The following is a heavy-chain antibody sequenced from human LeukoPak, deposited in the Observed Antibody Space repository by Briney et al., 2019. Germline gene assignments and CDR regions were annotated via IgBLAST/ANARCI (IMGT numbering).Heavy chain of an antibody. CDR2: INDDNGKT. CDR3: ARGSSSRAY. J-gene: IGHJ4*02. D-gene: IGHD6-13*01. Sequence: ASVKVSCKASGHISTSYGISWVRQAPGQGLEWMGWINDDNGKTNYAQKFQGRVTMTTDISTTTVYMELRSLRSDDTAVYYCARGSSSRAYWGQGTLVTVSS. V-gene: IGHV1-18*01. CDR1: GHISTSYG.